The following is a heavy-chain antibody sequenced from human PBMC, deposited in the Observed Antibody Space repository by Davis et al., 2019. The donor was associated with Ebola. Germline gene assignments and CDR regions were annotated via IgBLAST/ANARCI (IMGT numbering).Heavy chain of an antibody. Sequence: GESLKIPCAASGFTFSSYWMHWVRQAPGTGLVWVSRINIDGSKINHADSVKGRFTISRDNAKNTVYLQMNSLRAEDTAVYYCARGASGDLNRGFDRWGQGTLVTVSS. J-gene: IGHJ5*02. CDR2: INIDGSKI. CDR1: GFTFSSYW. D-gene: IGHD2-21*02. V-gene: IGHV3-74*01. CDR3: ARGASGDLNRGFDR.